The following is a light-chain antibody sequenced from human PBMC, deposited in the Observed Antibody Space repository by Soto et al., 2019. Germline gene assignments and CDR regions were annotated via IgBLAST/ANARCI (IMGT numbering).Light chain of an antibody. J-gene: IGKJ4*01. Sequence: IQLTQSPSSLSASVGDRVTITCLASQGISSYLAWYQQKPGKAPKLLIYSASTLQSGVPSRFSGSGSGTGFTLTISNLQPEDFATYYCQQLNSFPFTFGGGTKVDI. CDR3: QQLNSFPFT. V-gene: IGKV1-9*01. CDR2: SAS. CDR1: QGISSY.